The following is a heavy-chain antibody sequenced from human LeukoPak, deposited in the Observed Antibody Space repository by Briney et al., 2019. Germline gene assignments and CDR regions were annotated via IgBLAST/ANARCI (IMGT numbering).Heavy chain of an antibody. CDR1: SASISSSTYY. Sequence: SETLSLTCTVSSASISSSTYYWGWIRQPPGKGLEWIGSIFSRGTTYYTPSLKSRVTISLDASKNQFSLKLSSVTAADTAVYYCARHSCSGGSCYPMNWFDPWGQGTLVTVSS. CDR3: ARHSCSGGSCYPMNWFDP. D-gene: IGHD2-15*01. CDR2: IFSRGTT. V-gene: IGHV4-39*01. J-gene: IGHJ5*02.